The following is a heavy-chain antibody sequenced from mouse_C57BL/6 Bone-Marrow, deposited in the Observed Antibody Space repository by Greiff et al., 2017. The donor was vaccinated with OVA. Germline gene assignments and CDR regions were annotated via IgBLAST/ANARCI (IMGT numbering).Heavy chain of an antibody. CDR3: ARGDDYDGAWFAY. D-gene: IGHD2-4*01. V-gene: IGHV1-50*01. J-gene: IGHJ3*01. Sequence: VQLQQPGAELVKPGASVKLSCKASGYTFTSYWMQWVKQRPGQGLEWIGEIDPSDSYTNYNQKFKGKATLTVDTSPSTAYMQLSSLTSEDSAVYYCARGDDYDGAWFAYWGQGTLVTVSA. CDR1: GYTFTSYW. CDR2: IDPSDSYT.